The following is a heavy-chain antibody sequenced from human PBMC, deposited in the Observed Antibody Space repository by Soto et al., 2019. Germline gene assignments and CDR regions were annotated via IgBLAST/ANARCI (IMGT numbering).Heavy chain of an antibody. D-gene: IGHD6-13*01. Sequence: QVQLQESGPGLVKPSETLSLTCTVSGGSIGNSYWSWIRQSPGKGLEWIGYIYYSGSSNYNPSLKSRVSISVDTSKNQFSLKLSSVTAADTAVYYCARHSSSWPIFDYWGQGTLVTVSS. CDR3: ARHSSSWPIFDY. J-gene: IGHJ4*02. CDR2: IYYSGSS. CDR1: GGSIGNSY. V-gene: IGHV4-59*08.